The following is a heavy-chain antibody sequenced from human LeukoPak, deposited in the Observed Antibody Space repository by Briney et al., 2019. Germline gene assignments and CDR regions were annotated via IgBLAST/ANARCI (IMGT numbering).Heavy chain of an antibody. Sequence: GGSLRLSCAASGFTFSSYGMHWVRQAPGKGLEWVAVISYDGSNKYYADSVKGRFTISRDNSKNTLYLQMNSLRAEDTAVYYCARDNAPRAYYYGMDVWGQGTTVTVSS. CDR3: ARDNAPRAYYYGMDV. CDR1: GFTFSSYG. J-gene: IGHJ6*02. CDR2: ISYDGSNK. V-gene: IGHV3-30*03.